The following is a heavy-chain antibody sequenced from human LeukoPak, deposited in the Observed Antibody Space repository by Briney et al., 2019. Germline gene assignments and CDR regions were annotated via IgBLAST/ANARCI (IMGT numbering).Heavy chain of an antibody. CDR1: GFTVSSNY. CDR2: FYSGGST. J-gene: IGHJ4*02. D-gene: IGHD3-10*01. Sequence: PGGSLRLSCAASGFTVSSNYMSWVRQAPGKGLEWVSVFYSGGSTYYADSVKGRFTISRDDSKNTLYLQLNSLRHDDTAVYYCAREIEYYGSGSYYIGYWGQGTLVTVSS. V-gene: IGHV3-53*01. CDR3: AREIEYYGSGSYYIGY.